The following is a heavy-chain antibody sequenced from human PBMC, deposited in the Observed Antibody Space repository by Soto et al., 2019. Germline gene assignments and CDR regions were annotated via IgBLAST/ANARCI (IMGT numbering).Heavy chain of an antibody. V-gene: IGHV4-30-4*01. CDR2: IYYSGST. CDR3: ARQSVAAATHWFDP. J-gene: IGHJ5*02. CDR1: GGSISSGDYY. Sequence: SETLSLTCTVSGGSISSGDYYWSWIRQPPGKGLEWIGYIYYSGSTYYNPSLKSRVTISVDTSKNQFSLKLSSVTAADTAVYYCARQSVAAATHWFDPWGQGTLVTVSS. D-gene: IGHD2-15*01.